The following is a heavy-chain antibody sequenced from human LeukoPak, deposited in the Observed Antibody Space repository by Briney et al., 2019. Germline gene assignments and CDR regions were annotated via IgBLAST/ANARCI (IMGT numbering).Heavy chain of an antibody. Sequence: ASVKDSRKASGYTFTGYYMHWVRQAPGQGLEWMGWINPNSGGTNYAQKFQGRVTMTRDTSISTAYMELSRLRSDDTAVYYCARESVIIAAAGKGFDYWGKGTLVTVSS. D-gene: IGHD6-13*01. J-gene: IGHJ4*02. CDR2: INPNSGGT. V-gene: IGHV1-2*02. CDR1: GYTFTGYY. CDR3: ARESVIIAAAGKGFDY.